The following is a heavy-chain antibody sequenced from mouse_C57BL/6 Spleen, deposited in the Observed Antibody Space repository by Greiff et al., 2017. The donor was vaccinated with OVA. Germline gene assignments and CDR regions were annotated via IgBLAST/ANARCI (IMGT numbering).Heavy chain of an antibody. CDR1: GYTFTDYE. CDR2: IDPETGGT. Sequence: QVQLQESGAELVRPGASVTLSCKASGYTFTDYEMHWVKQTPVHGLEWIGAIDPETGGTAYNQKFKGKAILTADKSSSTAYMELRSLTSEDSAVYYCTRDSNSPYWGQGTLVTVSA. J-gene: IGHJ3*01. V-gene: IGHV1-15*01. CDR3: TRDSNSPY. D-gene: IGHD2-5*01.